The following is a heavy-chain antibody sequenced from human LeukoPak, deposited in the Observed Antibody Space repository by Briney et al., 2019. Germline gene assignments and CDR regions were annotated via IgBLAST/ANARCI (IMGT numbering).Heavy chain of an antibody. CDR2: IRYDGSNK. CDR3: AKQEFSGFSSSAEWYFDY. V-gene: IGHV3-30*02. J-gene: IGHJ4*02. CDR1: GFTFSSYG. Sequence: GGSLRLSCAASGFTFSSYGMHWVRQAPGKGLEWAAFIRYDGSNKYYADSVKGRFTISRDNSKNTLYLQMNSLRAEDTAVYYCAKQEFSGFSSSAEWYFDYWGQGTLVTVSS. D-gene: IGHD6-13*01.